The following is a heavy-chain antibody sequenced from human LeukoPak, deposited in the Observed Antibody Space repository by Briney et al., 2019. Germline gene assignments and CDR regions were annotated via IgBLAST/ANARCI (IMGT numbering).Heavy chain of an antibody. CDR2: IYTSGST. J-gene: IGHJ4*02. Sequence: SETLSLTCTVSGGSISSGSYFWSWIRQPAGKGLEWIGRIYTSGSTNYNPSLKSRVTISVDTSKNQFSLKLSSVTAADTAVYYCARFRSSGSLQADYWGQGTLVTVSS. CDR3: ARFRSSGSLQADY. V-gene: IGHV4-61*02. D-gene: IGHD1-26*01. CDR1: GGSISSGSYF.